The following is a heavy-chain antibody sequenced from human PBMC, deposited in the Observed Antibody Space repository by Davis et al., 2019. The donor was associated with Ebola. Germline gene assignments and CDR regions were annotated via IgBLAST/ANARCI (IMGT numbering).Heavy chain of an antibody. J-gene: IGHJ4*02. CDR2: INHSGST. CDR3: ARGLFLWLAAFDY. Sequence: MPGESLKISCAASGFTFSSYSMNWVRQPPGKGLEWIGEINHSGSTNYNPSLKSRVTISVDTSKNQFSLKLSSVTAADTAVYYCARGLFLWLAAFDYWGQGTLVTVSS. CDR1: GFTFSSYS. D-gene: IGHD6-19*01. V-gene: IGHV4-34*01.